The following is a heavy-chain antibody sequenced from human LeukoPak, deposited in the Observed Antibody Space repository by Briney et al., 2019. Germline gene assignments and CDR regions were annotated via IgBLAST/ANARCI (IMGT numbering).Heavy chain of an antibody. CDR3: ARDGGYSGYDKN. CDR1: GGSISSYY. D-gene: IGHD5-12*01. V-gene: IGHV4-59*12. CDR2: IYYSGST. J-gene: IGHJ4*02. Sequence: SETLSLTCTVSGGSISSYYWSWIRQPPGKGLEWIGYIYYSGSTNYNPSLKSRVTISVDTSKNQFSLKLSSVTAADTAVYYCARDGGYSGYDKNWGQGTLVTVSS.